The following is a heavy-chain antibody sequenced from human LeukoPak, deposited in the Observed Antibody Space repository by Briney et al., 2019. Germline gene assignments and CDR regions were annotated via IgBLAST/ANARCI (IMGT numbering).Heavy chain of an antibody. CDR1: GFTFSSFE. Sequence: GGSLRLSCAASGFTFSSFEMNWVRQAPGKGLEWVSYISFSGNTIYYADSVKGRFTISRDNAKNSLYLQMNRLRAEDTAVCYCARDRYSNFYDYWGQGTVVTVSS. V-gene: IGHV3-48*03. CDR3: ARDRYSNFYDY. D-gene: IGHD4-11*01. CDR2: ISFSGNTI. J-gene: IGHJ4*02.